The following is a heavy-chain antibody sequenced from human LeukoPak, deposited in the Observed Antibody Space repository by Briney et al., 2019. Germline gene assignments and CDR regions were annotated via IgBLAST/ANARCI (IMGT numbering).Heavy chain of an antibody. CDR3: ARVLAPAYGSGSYYFDY. CDR2: IYYSGST. D-gene: IGHD3-10*01. J-gene: IGHJ4*02. Sequence: SETLSLTCTVSGGSISSGGYYWSWIRQHPGKGLEWIGYIYYSGSTYYNPSLKSRVTISVDTSKNQFSLKLSSVTAADTAGYYCARVLAPAYGSGSYYFDYWGQGTLVTVSS. CDR1: GGSISSGGYY. V-gene: IGHV4-31*03.